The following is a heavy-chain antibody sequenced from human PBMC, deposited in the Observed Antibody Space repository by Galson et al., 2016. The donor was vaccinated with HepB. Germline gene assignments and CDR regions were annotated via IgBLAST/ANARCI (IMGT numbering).Heavy chain of an antibody. CDR3: AREPVRLDDLLTGPPKNPDY. D-gene: IGHD3-9*01. Sequence: SLRLSCAASGFTFSRYEMNWVRQAPGKGLEWVSYISSSGTTIYYADSVKGRFTISRDNAKNSLYLQTNSLRAEDTAVYYCAREPVRLDDLLTGPPKNPDYWGQGTLVTVSS. CDR1: GFTFSRYE. V-gene: IGHV3-48*03. CDR2: ISSSGTTI. J-gene: IGHJ4*02.